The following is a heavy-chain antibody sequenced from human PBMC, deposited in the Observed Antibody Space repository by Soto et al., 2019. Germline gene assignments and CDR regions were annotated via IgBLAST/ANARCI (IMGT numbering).Heavy chain of an antibody. Sequence: PSETLSLTGSVSGGSISSRDYYWGWIRQPPGKGLEWIGSIHYSGTTYYNPSLKSRVTISVDTSKNQFSLKPTSVTAADTAAYYLADRGSGIYGNDDWSQGTLV. V-gene: IGHV4-39*01. J-gene: IGHJ1*01. CDR3: ADRGSGIYGNDD. CDR2: IHYSGTT. D-gene: IGHD3-10*01. CDR1: GGSISSRDYY.